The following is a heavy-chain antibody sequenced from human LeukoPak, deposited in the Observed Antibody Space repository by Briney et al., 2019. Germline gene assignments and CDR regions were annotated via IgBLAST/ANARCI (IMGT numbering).Heavy chain of an antibody. D-gene: IGHD3-3*01. CDR1: GGSISSYY. CDR3: AREAPYYDFWSGYSKRGHYDYVWGSPGTYYFDY. Sequence: SETLSLTCTVSGGSISSYYWSWIRQPPGKGLEWIGYIYYSGSTNYNPSLKSRVTISVDTSKNQFSLKLSSVTAADTAVYYCAREAPYYDFWSGYSKRGHYDYVWGSPGTYYFDYWGQGTLVTVSS. J-gene: IGHJ4*02. V-gene: IGHV4-59*01. CDR2: IYYSGST.